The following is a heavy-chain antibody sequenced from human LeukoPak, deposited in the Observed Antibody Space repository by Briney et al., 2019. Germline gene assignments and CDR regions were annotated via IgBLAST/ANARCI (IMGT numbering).Heavy chain of an antibody. J-gene: IGHJ1*01. D-gene: IGHD5-18*01. Sequence: GGSLRLSCAASGFMFSDYHMTWIRQAPGKGLEWVSAISGSGGSTYYADSVKGRFTISRDNSKNTLYLQMNSLRAEDTAVYYCAKRPKPSRAELWNWGQGTLVTVSS. CDR2: ISGSGGST. V-gene: IGHV3-23*01. CDR1: GFMFSDYH. CDR3: AKRPKPSRAELWN.